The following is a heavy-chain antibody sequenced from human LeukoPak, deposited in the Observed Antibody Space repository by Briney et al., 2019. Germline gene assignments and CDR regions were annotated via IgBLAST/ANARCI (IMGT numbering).Heavy chain of an antibody. V-gene: IGHV3-21*01. D-gene: IGHD3-16*01. CDR2: ISGRSSHV. J-gene: IGHJ1*01. CDR1: GFSFSDYD. Sequence: GGSLRLSCSASGFSFSDYDMNWVRQAPGKGLEWVSAISGRSSHVYYGESVRGRFTISRDNAKNSLYLQLDSLGVEDTAVYYCGRAFPPLRTSSAGDLWGQGTLVTVSS. CDR3: GRAFPPLRTSSAGDL.